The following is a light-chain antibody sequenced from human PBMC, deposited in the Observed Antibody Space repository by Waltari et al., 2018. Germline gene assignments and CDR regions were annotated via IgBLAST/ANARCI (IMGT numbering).Light chain of an antibody. V-gene: IGLV3-1*01. Sequence: SYEVTQPPSVSVSPGQTASVTCSGAELGSKYTSWYQQRPGQSPVVVIYQNTKRPSGIPERFSGSNSGNTVTLTISGTQAMDEADYYCQAWDSTIAVFGGGTKLTVL. CDR1: ELGSKY. CDR2: QNT. CDR3: QAWDSTIAV. J-gene: IGLJ2*01.